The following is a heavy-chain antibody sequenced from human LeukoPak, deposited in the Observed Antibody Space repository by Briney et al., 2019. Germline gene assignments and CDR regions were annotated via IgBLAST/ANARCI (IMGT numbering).Heavy chain of an antibody. CDR3: ARDHDSSGYYDP. Sequence: SETLSLTCSVSGGSLSSSDKYWAWIRQPPGKGLEWIGSMFYGGRTYYNPSLKSRVTISVDTSKNQFSLKLSSVTAADTAVYYCARDHDSSGYYDPWGQGTLVTVSS. CDR2: MFYGGRT. CDR1: GGSLSSSDKY. V-gene: IGHV4-30-4*01. J-gene: IGHJ5*02. D-gene: IGHD3-22*01.